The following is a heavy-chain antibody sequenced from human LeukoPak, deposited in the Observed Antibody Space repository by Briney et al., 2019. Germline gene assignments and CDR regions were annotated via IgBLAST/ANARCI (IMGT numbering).Heavy chain of an antibody. J-gene: IGHJ4*02. V-gene: IGHV1-18*01. CDR2: ISTYNGNT. D-gene: IGHD3-22*01. CDR1: GNTFTSYG. Sequence: ASVKVSCKASGNTFTSYGISWVRQAPGQGLEWMGWISTYNGNTDYAQNLQGRVTMTKDTSTSTAYMELRSLRSDDTAVYYCARHDSRNFDYWGQGTLVTVSS. CDR3: ARHDSRNFDY.